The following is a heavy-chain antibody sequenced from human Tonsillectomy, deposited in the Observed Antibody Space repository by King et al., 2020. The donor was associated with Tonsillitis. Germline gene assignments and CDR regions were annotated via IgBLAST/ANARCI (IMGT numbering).Heavy chain of an antibody. CDR1: GGTFSSYA. D-gene: IGHD3-10*01. V-gene: IGHV1-69*01. CDR3: ARDNGFGSGTYYITGY. CDR2: IIPMFDTP. J-gene: IGHJ4*02. Sequence: EQLVQSGAEVKKPGSSVKVSCKASGGTFSSYAISWVRQAPGQGLEWMGGIIPMFDTPSYAQKFQGRVTITADESTSTAYMELSSLRSEDTALYYCARDNGFGSGTYYITGYWGQGTLVTVSS.